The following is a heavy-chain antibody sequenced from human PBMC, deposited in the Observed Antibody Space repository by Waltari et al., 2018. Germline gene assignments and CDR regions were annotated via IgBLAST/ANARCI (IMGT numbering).Heavy chain of an antibody. CDR3: ARGRRSRLVAATRRLYAFDI. CDR1: GYTFTSYD. CDR2: MNPNSGNT. J-gene: IGHJ3*02. Sequence: VQLVKSGATVQKPGASVKVSCQASGYTFTSYDIHWVRQDNGPGLGWMGWMNPNSGNTGYAKKFQGRVTITRNTAISTAYMELSSLRSEDTAVYYCARGRRSRLVAATRRLYAFDIWGQGTMVTVSS. D-gene: IGHD2-15*01. V-gene: IGHV1-8*03.